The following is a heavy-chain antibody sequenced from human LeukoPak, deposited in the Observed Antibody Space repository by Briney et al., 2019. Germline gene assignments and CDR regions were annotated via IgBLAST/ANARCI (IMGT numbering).Heavy chain of an antibody. D-gene: IGHD6-13*01. J-gene: IGHJ4*02. CDR1: GYTFTSYG. CDR2: IIPIFGTA. CDR3: AREDVGAAAGNNPDY. Sequence: SVKVSCKASGYTFTSYGISWVRQAPGQGLEWMGRIIPIFGTANYAQKFQGRVTITTDESTSTAYVELSSLRSEDTAVYYCAREDVGAAAGNNPDYWGQGTLVTVSS. V-gene: IGHV1-69*05.